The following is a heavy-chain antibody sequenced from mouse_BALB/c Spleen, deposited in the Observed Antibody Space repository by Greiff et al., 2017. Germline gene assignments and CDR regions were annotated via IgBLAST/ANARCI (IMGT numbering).Heavy chain of an antibody. CDR2: IFPGSGNT. CDR1: GYSFTSYY. D-gene: IGHD1-1*01. CDR3: ARSGYYGSSYCFDY. J-gene: IGHJ2*01. Sequence: QVQLQQSGPELVKPGASVKISCKASGYSFTSYYIHWVKQRPGQGLEWIGWIFPGSGNTKYNEKFKGKATLTADTSSSTAYMQLSSLTSEDSAVYFCARSGYYGSSYCFDYWGQGTTLTVSS. V-gene: IGHV1-66*01.